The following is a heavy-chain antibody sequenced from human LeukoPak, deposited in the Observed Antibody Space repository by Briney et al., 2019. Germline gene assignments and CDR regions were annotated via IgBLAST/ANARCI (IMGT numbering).Heavy chain of an antibody. CDR1: GFTFSSYG. J-gene: IGHJ4*02. V-gene: IGHV3-30*18. CDR2: ISYDGSNK. CDR3: AKGVWFGDY. D-gene: IGHD3-10*01. Sequence: GGSLRLSCAASGFTFSSYGMHWVRQAPGKGLEWVAVISYDGSNKYYADSVKGRFTISRDNSKNTLYLQMNSLRAEDTVVYYCAKGVWFGDYWGQGTLVTVSS.